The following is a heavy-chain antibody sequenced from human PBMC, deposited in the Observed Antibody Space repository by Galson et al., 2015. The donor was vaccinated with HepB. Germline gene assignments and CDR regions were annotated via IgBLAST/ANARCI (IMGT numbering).Heavy chain of an antibody. J-gene: IGHJ4*02. CDR1: GFTFSSYW. CDR2: INSDGSST. Sequence: SLRLSCAASGFTFSSYWMHWVRQAPGKGLVWVSRINSDGSSTSYADSVKGRFTISRDNAKNTLYLQMNSLRAEDTAVYYCARTDYGDYVVDYWGQGTLVTVSS. CDR3: ARTDYGDYVVDY. V-gene: IGHV3-74*01. D-gene: IGHD4-17*01.